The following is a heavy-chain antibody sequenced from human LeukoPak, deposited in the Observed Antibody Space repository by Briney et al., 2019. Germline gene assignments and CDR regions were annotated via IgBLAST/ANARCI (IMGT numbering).Heavy chain of an antibody. Sequence: GGSLRLSCTASGFTFDDYAMNWVRQAPGKGLEWVSGISWNSGIIGYADSVKGRFTISRDNAKNSLYLQMNSLRAEDTALYYCTKGGPGYCSGGSCYLDYWGQGTLVTVSS. D-gene: IGHD2-15*01. CDR1: GFTFDDYA. V-gene: IGHV3-9*01. CDR3: TKGGPGYCSGGSCYLDY. J-gene: IGHJ4*02. CDR2: ISWNSGII.